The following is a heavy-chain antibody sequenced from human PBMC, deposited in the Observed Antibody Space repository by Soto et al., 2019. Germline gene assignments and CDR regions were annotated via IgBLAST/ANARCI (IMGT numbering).Heavy chain of an antibody. CDR1: GFSLSTSGVG. CDR3: AHRVPSTNAFDI. J-gene: IGHJ3*02. CDR2: IYWDDDK. Sequence: QITLKESGPTLVKPTQPLTLTCTFSGFSLSTSGVGVGWIRQPPGKALEWLALIYWDDDKGDSPSLKSRLTIAKDTSKNQVVLTMTNMDPVDTATYGCAHRVPSTNAFDIWGQGTMVTVSS. V-gene: IGHV2-5*02.